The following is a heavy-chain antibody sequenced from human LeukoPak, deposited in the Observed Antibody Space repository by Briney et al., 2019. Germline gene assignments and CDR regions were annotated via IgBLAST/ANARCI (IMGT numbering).Heavy chain of an antibody. D-gene: IGHD3-3*01. J-gene: IGHJ4*02. CDR2: INPNSGGT. Sequence: GASVKVSCKASGYTFTGYYMHWVRQAPGQGLEWMGWINPNSGGTNYAQKFQGRVTMTRDTSISTAYMELSRLRSDDTAVYYCARDEGPTLSSYYDFWSGYSGYFDYWGQGTLVTVPS. V-gene: IGHV1-2*02. CDR1: GYTFTGYY. CDR3: ARDEGPTLSSYYDFWSGYSGYFDY.